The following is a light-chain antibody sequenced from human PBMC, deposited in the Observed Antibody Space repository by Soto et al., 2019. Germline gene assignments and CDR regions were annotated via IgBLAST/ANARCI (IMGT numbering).Light chain of an antibody. V-gene: IGKV1-5*01. J-gene: IGKJ1*01. CDR2: DAS. Sequence: DIQMTQSPSTLSASVGDRVTITCRASQSINNWLAWYQQKPGKAPNLLIYDASSLDSGVPSRFSGSGSGTGFTLTITSLQPDDFATYYCQQYSSYWTFGQGTKV. CDR1: QSINNW. CDR3: QQYSSYWT.